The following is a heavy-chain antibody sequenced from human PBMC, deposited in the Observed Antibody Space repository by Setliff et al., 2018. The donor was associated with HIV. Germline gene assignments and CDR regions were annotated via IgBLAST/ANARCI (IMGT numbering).Heavy chain of an antibody. Sequence: SETLSLTCTVSGDSINSYYWSWIRQPAGKGLEWIGRIYTSGTPNYNPSLKRRVTMPLDTSKNQFSLKVRSVTASDTAVYYCARNFWNGPPDYYYYGMDVWGQGTTGTVS. CDR2: IYTSGTP. V-gene: IGHV4-4*07. CDR1: GDSINSYY. CDR3: ARNFWNGPPDYYYYGMDV. J-gene: IGHJ6*02. D-gene: IGHD3-3*01.